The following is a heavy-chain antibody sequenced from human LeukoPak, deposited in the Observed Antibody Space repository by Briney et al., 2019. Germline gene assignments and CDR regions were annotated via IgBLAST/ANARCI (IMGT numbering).Heavy chain of an antibody. CDR2: ISYDGSNK. V-gene: IGHV3-30*18. CDR3: AKDGYSSSSFDY. D-gene: IGHD6-13*01. Sequence: QTGGSLRLSCAASGFTFNNYDMHWVRQAPGKGLEWVIIISYDGSNKYYADSVKGRFTISRDNSKNTLFLQMNSLRAEDTAVYYCAKDGYSSSSFDYWGQGTLVTVSS. J-gene: IGHJ4*02. CDR1: GFTFNNYD.